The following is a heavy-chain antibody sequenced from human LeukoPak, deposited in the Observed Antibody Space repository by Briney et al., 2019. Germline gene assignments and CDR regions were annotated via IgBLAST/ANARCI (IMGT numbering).Heavy chain of an antibody. V-gene: IGHV1-69*06. CDR1: GGTFSSYA. Sequence: SVKVSCKASGGTFSSYAISWVRQAPGQGLEGMGGIIPIFGTANYAQKFQGRVMITADKSTSTAYMELSSLRSEDTAVYYCARGGRAYCSSTSCYGAFDIWGQGTMVTVSS. CDR2: IIPIFGTA. J-gene: IGHJ3*02. CDR3: ARGGRAYCSSTSCYGAFDI. D-gene: IGHD2-2*01.